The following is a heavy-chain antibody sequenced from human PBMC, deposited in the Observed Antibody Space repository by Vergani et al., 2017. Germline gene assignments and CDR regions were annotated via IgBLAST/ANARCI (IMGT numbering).Heavy chain of an antibody. V-gene: IGHV1-18*04. Sequence: QVQLVQSGAEVKKPGASVKVSCKASGYTFTSYGISWVRQAPGQGLEWMGWISAYDGNTNYSQKLQGRVTMTTDTSTSTAYMELRSLRSEDTAVYYCAGGIGYCSGGSCSLYYFAYWGQGTLVTVSS. CDR2: ISAYDGNT. J-gene: IGHJ4*02. CDR1: GYTFTSYG. D-gene: IGHD2-15*01. CDR3: AGGIGYCSGGSCSLYYFAY.